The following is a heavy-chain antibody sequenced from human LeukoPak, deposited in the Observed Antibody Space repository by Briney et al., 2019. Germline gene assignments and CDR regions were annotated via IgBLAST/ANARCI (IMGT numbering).Heavy chain of an antibody. CDR2: ISAYNGNT. CDR1: GYTFTSYG. CDR3: ASVLGSSGWYSLDY. Sequence: ASVKVSYKASGYTFTSYGISWVRQAPGQGLEWMGWISAYNGNTNYAQKLQGRVTMTTDTSTSTAYMELRSLRSDDTAVYYCASVLGSSGWYSLDYWGQGTLVTVSS. D-gene: IGHD6-19*01. J-gene: IGHJ4*02. V-gene: IGHV1-18*01.